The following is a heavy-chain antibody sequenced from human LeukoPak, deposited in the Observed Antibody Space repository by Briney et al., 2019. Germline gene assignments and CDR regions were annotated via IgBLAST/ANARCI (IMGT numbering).Heavy chain of an antibody. CDR3: AKASSAYRPYFFDS. CDR2: ISGGGAST. CDR1: GFTFSDYA. D-gene: IGHD3-16*01. Sequence: PGGSLRLSCAASGFTFSDYAMAWVRQVPGQGLEWVLAISGGGASTYYADSVKGRFTISRDNSKNTLFLEMSSLRAEDSALYYCAKASSAYRPYFFDSWGQGTLVTVSS. J-gene: IGHJ4*02. V-gene: IGHV3-23*01.